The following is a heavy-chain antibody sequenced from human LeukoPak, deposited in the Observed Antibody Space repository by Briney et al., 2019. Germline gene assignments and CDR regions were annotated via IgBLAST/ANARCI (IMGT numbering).Heavy chain of an antibody. D-gene: IGHD5-18*01. V-gene: IGHV1-2*02. Sequence: GASVKVSCKASGYTFTVYYMHWVRQAPGQGLEWMGWINPNSGGTNYAQRFQGRVTMTRDMSTSTVYMELSSLRSEDTAVYYCARNALLGIQLWLRQREAGNYFDYWGQGTLVTVSS. CDR3: ARNALLGIQLWLRQREAGNYFDY. CDR2: INPNSGGT. J-gene: IGHJ4*02. CDR1: GYTFTVYY.